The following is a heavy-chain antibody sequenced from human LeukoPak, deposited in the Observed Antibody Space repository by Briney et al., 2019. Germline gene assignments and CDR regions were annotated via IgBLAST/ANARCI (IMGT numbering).Heavy chain of an antibody. Sequence: GGSLRLSCAASGFTFSSYSMNWVRQAPGKGLEWVSSISSSSSYIYYADSVKGRFTISRDNSKNTLYLQMNSLRAEDTAVYYCARDNREQQLVPPTFDYWGQGTLVTVSS. J-gene: IGHJ4*02. V-gene: IGHV3-21*01. CDR1: GFTFSSYS. CDR2: ISSSSSYI. D-gene: IGHD6-13*01. CDR3: ARDNREQQLVPPTFDY.